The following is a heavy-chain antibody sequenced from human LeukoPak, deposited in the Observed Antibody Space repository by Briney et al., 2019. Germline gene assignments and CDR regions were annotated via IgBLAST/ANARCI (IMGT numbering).Heavy chain of an antibody. CDR3: ARSRDSGSYSYFDY. Sequence: ASVKVSCKASGYTFTSYGISWVRQAPGQGLEWVGWISAYNGNTNYAQKLQGRVTMTTDTSTSTAYMELRSLRSDDTAVYYCARSRDSGSYSYFDYWGQGTLVTVSS. CDR2: ISAYNGNT. J-gene: IGHJ4*02. V-gene: IGHV1-18*01. D-gene: IGHD1-26*01. CDR1: GYTFTSYG.